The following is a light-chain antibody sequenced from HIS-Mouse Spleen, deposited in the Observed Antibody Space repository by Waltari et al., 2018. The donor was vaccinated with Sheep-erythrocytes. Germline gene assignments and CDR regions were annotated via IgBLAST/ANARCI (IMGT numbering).Light chain of an antibody. Sequence: QSALTQPASVSGSPGQSITISCTGTSSDVGSYNLVSWYQQHPGKAPKLMIYEGSKRRSGVSNRFSGCKSGSTASLTISGLQAEDEADYYCCSYAGSSTPWVFGGGTKLTVL. CDR3: CSYAGSSTPWV. CDR2: EGS. CDR1: SSDVGSYNL. J-gene: IGLJ3*02. V-gene: IGLV2-23*01.